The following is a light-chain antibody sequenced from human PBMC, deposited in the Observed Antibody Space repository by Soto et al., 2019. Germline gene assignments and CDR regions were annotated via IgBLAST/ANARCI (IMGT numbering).Light chain of an antibody. CDR2: DVS. Sequence: QSVLTQPASVSGSPGQSITISCTGTSSDVGGYNFVSWYQQHPGKAPKLMIYDVSNRPSGVSHRFSGSKSGNTASLAISGLQAEDESDYYCSSYASSGTLVFGTGTKLTVL. V-gene: IGLV2-14*03. CDR3: SSYASSGTLV. J-gene: IGLJ1*01. CDR1: SSDVGGYNF.